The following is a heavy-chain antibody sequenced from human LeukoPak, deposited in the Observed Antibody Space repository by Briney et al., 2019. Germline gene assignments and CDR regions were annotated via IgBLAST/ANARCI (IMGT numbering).Heavy chain of an antibody. CDR1: GGSLSSTNYY. Sequence: PSETLSLTCTVSGGSLSSTNYYWGWLRQPPGKGLEWIGPIYYSGSAYYNPSLKSRVTISVDTSKHQFSLRLSSVTAADTAVYYCASGAHLGYSGYAYFGFWGQGTLVTVSS. V-gene: IGHV4-39*07. D-gene: IGHD5-12*01. J-gene: IGHJ4*02. CDR3: ASGAHLGYSGYAYFGF. CDR2: IYYSGSA.